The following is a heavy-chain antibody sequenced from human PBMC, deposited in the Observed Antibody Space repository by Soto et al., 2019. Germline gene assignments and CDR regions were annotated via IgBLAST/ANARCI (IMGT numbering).Heavy chain of an antibody. Sequence: PGGSLRLSCAASGFTFSSYGMHWVRQAPGKGLEWVAVISYDGSNKYYADSVKGRFTISRDNSKNTLYLQMNSLRAEDTAVYYCAKSKLRIAVAGTVDYWGQGTLVTVSS. CDR1: GFTFSSYG. CDR3: AKSKLRIAVAGTVDY. V-gene: IGHV3-30*18. J-gene: IGHJ4*02. D-gene: IGHD6-19*01. CDR2: ISYDGSNK.